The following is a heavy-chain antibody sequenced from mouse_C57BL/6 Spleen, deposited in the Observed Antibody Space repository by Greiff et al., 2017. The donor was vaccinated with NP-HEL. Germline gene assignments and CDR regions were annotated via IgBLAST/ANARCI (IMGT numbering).Heavy chain of an antibody. CDR2: IYPGSGST. Sequence: QVQLQQPGAELVRPGSSVKLSCKASGYTFTSYWMTWVKQRPGQGLEWIGDIYPGSGSTNYNEKFKSKATLTVDTSSSTAYMQLSSLTSEDSAVYYCARSSYWYFDVWGTGTTVTVSS. V-gene: IGHV1-55*01. J-gene: IGHJ1*03. CDR1: GYTFTSYW. CDR3: ARSSYWYFDV. D-gene: IGHD1-1*01.